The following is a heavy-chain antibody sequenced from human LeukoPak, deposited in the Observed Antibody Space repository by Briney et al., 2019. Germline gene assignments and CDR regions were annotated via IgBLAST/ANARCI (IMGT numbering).Heavy chain of an antibody. CDR2: ISYDGSNK. CDR1: GFTFSSYG. CDR3: AKDRGIVVVPAVIHPYYMDV. J-gene: IGHJ6*03. V-gene: IGHV3-30*18. Sequence: GGSLRLSCAASGFTFSSYGMHWVRQAPGKGLEWVAVISYDGSNKYYADSVKGRFTISRDNSKNTLYLQMNSLRAEDTAVYYCAKDRGIVVVPAVIHPYYMDVWGKGTTVTVSS. D-gene: IGHD2-2*01.